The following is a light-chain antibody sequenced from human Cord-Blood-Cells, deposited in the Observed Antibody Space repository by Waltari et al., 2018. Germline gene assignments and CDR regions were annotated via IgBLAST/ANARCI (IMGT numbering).Light chain of an antibody. CDR3: QQYNNWPPLIT. CDR2: AAS. Sequence: EIVMTQSPATLSASPGEIATLSCRASQSVSSNLAWYQQKPGQSPRLLIYAASTRATGIPARFSGSGSGTEFTLTISSLQSEDFAVYYCQQYNNWPPLITFGQGTRLEIK. V-gene: IGKV3-15*01. J-gene: IGKJ5*01. CDR1: QSVSSN.